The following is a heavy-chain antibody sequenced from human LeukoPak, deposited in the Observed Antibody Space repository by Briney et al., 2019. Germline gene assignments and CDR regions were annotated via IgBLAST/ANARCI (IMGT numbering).Heavy chain of an antibody. J-gene: IGHJ4*02. Sequence: PSETLSLTCAVYGGSFSGYYWSWIRQLPGKGLEWIGEINHSGSTNYNPSLKSRVTISVDTSKNQFSLKLSSVTAADTAVYYCARGRQADYWGQGTLVTVSS. CDR2: INHSGST. V-gene: IGHV4-34*01. CDR1: GGSFSGYY. CDR3: ARGRQADY.